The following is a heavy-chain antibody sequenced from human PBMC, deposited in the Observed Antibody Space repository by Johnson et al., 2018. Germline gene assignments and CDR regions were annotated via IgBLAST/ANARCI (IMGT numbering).Heavy chain of an antibody. J-gene: IGHJ6*02. V-gene: IGHV3-23*04. Sequence: VQLVEAGGGLVQPGGSLRLPCAASGFTFSSYAMSWVRQAPGKGLEWVSAISGSGGSTYYADSVKGGFTISRNNSKNTLYLQMNILRAEDTDVYYCATRGGYCTNGVCYSSGMDVWGQGTTVTVSS. CDR3: ATRGGYCTNGVCYSSGMDV. CDR1: GFTFSSYA. D-gene: IGHD2-8*01. CDR2: ISGSGGST.